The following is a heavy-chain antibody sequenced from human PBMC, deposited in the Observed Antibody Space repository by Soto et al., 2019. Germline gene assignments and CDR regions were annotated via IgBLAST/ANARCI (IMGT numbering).Heavy chain of an antibody. CDR1: GFTFSSYS. D-gene: IGHD2-21*01. CDR2: ISSSSSYI. Sequence: GGSLRLSCAASGFTFSSYSMNWVRQAPGKGLEWVSSISSSSSYIYYADSVKGRFTISRDNAKNSLYLQMNSLRAEDTAVYYCARAVYCGGDCYGMDVWGQGTTVTVSS. J-gene: IGHJ6*02. V-gene: IGHV3-21*01. CDR3: ARAVYCGGDCYGMDV.